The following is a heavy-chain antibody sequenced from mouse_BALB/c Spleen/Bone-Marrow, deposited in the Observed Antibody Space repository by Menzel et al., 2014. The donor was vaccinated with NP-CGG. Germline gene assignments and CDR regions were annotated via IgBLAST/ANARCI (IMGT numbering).Heavy chain of an antibody. CDR3: ARQNGNYVYSYAMEY. Sequence: VQLAESGGGLVKPGGSLKLSCAASGFTFSSYRMSWDRQTPEKRLEWAATLSGGGRYTSYPDSVKGRFTLSRDNAKNKLYLQMSSTGSEDTALCYSARQNGNYVYSYAMEYWGQAASVTVPP. D-gene: IGHD2-1*01. CDR1: GFTFSSYR. J-gene: IGHJ4*01. V-gene: IGHV5-9-2*01. CDR2: LSGGGRYT.